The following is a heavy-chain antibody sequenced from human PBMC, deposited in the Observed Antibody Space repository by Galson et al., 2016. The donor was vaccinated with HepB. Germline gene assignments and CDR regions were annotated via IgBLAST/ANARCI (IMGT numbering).Heavy chain of an antibody. CDR2: MSHDENSK. J-gene: IGHJ4*02. CDR1: GFTFRNYA. D-gene: IGHD6-19*01. CDR3: AREDGSSGSPGGY. V-gene: IGHV3-30-3*01. Sequence: SLRLSCAASGFTFRNYAIHWVRQAPGKGLEWVAVMSHDENSKYYADSVKGRFTTSRDNSKNTLYLQMNSLRVEDTAVYYCAREDGSSGSPGGYWGQGTLVTVSS.